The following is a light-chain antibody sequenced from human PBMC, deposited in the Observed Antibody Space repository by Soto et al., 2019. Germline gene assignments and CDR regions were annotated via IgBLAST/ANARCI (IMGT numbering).Light chain of an antibody. V-gene: IGLV2-14*01. J-gene: IGLJ1*01. CDR1: SSDVGAFIY. CDR3: SSYTTSSSYA. Sequence: QSALTQPASVSGSPGQSITISCTGTSSDVGAFIYVSWYQQHPGKAPKLMIYDVNNRPSGVSNRFSGSKSGNTASLTISGLQAEDEADYYCSSYTTSSSYAFGAGTKVTVL. CDR2: DVN.